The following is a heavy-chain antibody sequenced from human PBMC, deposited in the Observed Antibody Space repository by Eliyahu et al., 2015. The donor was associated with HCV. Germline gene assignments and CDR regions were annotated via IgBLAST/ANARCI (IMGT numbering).Heavy chain of an antibody. J-gene: IGHJ5*02. CDR3: ARDSSAVAARLYNWFDP. CDR1: GDSVXXNSAA. D-gene: IGHD6-6*01. V-gene: IGHV6-1*01. CDR2: TYYRSKWYN. Sequence: QVQLQQSGPGLVKPSQTLSLTCAIPGDSVXXNSAAWNWIRQSPSRGLEWLGRTYYRSKWYNDYAVSVKSRITINPDTSKNQFSLQLNSVTPEDTAVYYCARDSSAVAARLYNWFDPWGQGTLVTVSS.